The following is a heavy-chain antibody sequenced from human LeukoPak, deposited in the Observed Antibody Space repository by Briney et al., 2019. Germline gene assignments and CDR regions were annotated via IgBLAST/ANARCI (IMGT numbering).Heavy chain of an antibody. V-gene: IGHV4-39*01. J-gene: IGHJ6*03. D-gene: IGHD2-15*01. CDR3: ARGYCSGGSCYWGSYYYYYMDV. CDR2: IYYSGST. Sequence: SETLSLTCTVSGGSISSSSYYWGWIRQPPGKGLEWIGSIYYSGSTYYNPSLKSRVTISVGTSKNQFSLKLSSVTAADTAVYYCARGYCSGGSCYWGSYYYYYMDVWGKGTTVTISS. CDR1: GGSISSSSYY.